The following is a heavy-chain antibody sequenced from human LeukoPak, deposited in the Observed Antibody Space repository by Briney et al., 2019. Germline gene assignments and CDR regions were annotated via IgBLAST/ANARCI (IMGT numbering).Heavy chain of an antibody. J-gene: IGHJ4*02. CDR1: GFTFSRNG. V-gene: IGHV3-33*01. D-gene: IGHD1-26*01. CDR3: ARYSGSYSGVDY. Sequence: PGGSLRLSCAASGFTFSRNGMHWVRQAPGKGLDWVAVIWFDGSNKLYADSVRGRFTISRDNSKNTLYLQMNSLRAEDTAVYYCARYSGSYSGVDYWGQGTLVTVSS. CDR2: IWFDGSNK.